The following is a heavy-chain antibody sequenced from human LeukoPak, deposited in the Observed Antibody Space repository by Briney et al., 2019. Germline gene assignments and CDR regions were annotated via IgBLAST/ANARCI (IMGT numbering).Heavy chain of an antibody. J-gene: IGHJ5*02. CDR3: ARVSYYGSGSYYWFDP. D-gene: IGHD3-10*01. Sequence: SQTLSLTCAISGDSVSSNSAAWNWIRQSPSRGLEWLGRTYYRSKWYNDYAVSVKSRITINPDTSKNQFSLQLNSVTPEDTAVYYRARVSYYGSGSYYWFDPWGQGTLVTVSS. CDR1: GDSVSSNSAA. CDR2: TYYRSKWYN. V-gene: IGHV6-1*01.